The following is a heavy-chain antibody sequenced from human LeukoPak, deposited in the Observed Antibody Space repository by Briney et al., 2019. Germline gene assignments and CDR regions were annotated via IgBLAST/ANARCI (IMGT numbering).Heavy chain of an antibody. V-gene: IGHV4-61*01. CDR3: ATATVTKHY. Sequence: SETLSLTCTVSGGSVSSGSYYCSWLRQPPGKGLESIVYIYYSTSTNYNPSLKSRITISVYTSKNQFSLKLSSVTAADTAVYYCATATVTKHYWGQGTLVTVSS. D-gene: IGHD4-17*01. J-gene: IGHJ4*02. CDR1: GGSVSSGSYY. CDR2: IYYSTST.